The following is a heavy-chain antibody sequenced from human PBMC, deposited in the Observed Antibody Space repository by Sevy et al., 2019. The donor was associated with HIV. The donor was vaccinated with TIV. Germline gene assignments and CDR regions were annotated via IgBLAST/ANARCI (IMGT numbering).Heavy chain of an antibody. CDR3: AKEDFRGFDA. CDR1: GFTFISHP. V-gene: IGHV3-23*01. J-gene: IGHJ5*02. CDR2: ISSSGGST. Sequence: GGSLRHSCASSGFTFISHPMTWVRQAPGKGLEWVASISSSGGSTYYADSVKGRFTISRDNSKKMVDLQMNSLGVADTAVYFCAKEDFRGFDAWGQGTLVTVSS. D-gene: IGHD6-25*01.